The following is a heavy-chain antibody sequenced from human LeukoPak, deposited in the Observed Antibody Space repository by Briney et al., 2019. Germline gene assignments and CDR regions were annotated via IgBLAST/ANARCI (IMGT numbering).Heavy chain of an antibody. Sequence: RAGGSLRLSCAASGFIFTNYFMSWVRQAPGRGLEWVSAISGSGDHTNYADSVKGRFTISRDNSKNTLSLQMNSLRAEDTAVYYCARGFMTKVTFDSWGQGTLVTVSS. J-gene: IGHJ4*02. CDR2: ISGSGDHT. V-gene: IGHV3-23*01. CDR1: GFIFTNYF. CDR3: ARGFMTKVTFDS. D-gene: IGHD4-17*01.